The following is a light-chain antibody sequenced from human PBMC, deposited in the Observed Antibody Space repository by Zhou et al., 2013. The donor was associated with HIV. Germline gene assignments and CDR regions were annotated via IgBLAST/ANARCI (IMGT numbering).Light chain of an antibody. J-gene: IGKJ1*01. CDR2: KAS. CDR3: QQYNNYPT. CDR1: QSISSW. V-gene: IGKV1-5*03. Sequence: DIQMTQSPSTLSASVGDRVTITCRASQSISSWLAWYQAKPGKAPKLLIYKASSLESGVPSRFSGSGSGTEFTLTISSLQPDDFATYYCQQYNNYPTFGQGTKVEIK.